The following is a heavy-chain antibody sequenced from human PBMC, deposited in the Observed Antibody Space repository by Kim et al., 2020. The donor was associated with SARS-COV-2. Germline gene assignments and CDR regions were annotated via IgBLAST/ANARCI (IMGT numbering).Heavy chain of an antibody. CDR3: ARVRSSITMVRGPFDP. J-gene: IGHJ5*02. V-gene: IGHV4-34*01. CDR2: INHSGST. Sequence: SETLSLTCAVYGGSFSGYYWSWIRQPPGKGLEWIGEINHSGSTNYNPSLKSRVTISVDTSKNQFSLKLSSVTAADTAVYYCARVRSSITMVRGPFDPWG. CDR1: GGSFSGYY. D-gene: IGHD3-10*01.